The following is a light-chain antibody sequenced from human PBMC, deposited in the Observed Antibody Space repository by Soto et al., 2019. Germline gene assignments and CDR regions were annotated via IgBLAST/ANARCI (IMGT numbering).Light chain of an antibody. Sequence: QSALTQPASVSGSPGQSITISCTGTSSVVGSYNLVSWYQQHPGKAPKLIIYEGSKRPSGVSNRFSGSESGNTASLTISGLQAEDEADYYCCSYARSSTYVLGSGTKLTVL. J-gene: IGLJ1*01. CDR3: CSYARSSTYV. CDR1: SSVVGSYNL. CDR2: EGS. V-gene: IGLV2-23*01.